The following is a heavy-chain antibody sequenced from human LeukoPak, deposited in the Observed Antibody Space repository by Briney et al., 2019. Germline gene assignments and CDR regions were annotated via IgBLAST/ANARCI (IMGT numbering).Heavy chain of an antibody. V-gene: IGHV4-34*01. D-gene: IGHD5-12*01. CDR1: GGSFSGYY. CDR3: ARHQDGYMAGFDY. J-gene: IGHJ4*02. Sequence: SETLSLTCAVYGGSFSGYYWSWIRQPPGKGLEWIGEINHSGSTNYNPSLKSRVTISVDTSKNQFSLKLSSVTAADTAVYYCARHQDGYMAGFDYWGQGTLVTVSS. CDR2: INHSGST.